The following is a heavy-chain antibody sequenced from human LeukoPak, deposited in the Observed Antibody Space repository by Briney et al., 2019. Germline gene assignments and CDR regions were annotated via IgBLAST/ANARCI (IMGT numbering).Heavy chain of an antibody. V-gene: IGHV3-33*01. J-gene: IGHJ4*02. Sequence: GGSLRLSCAASGFTFSSYGMHWVRQAPGKGLEWVAVIWYDGSNKYYADSVKGRFTISRDNSKNTLYLQMNSLRAEDTAVYYCARDSSVLTIFGVVIPLDYWGQGTLVTVSS. CDR3: ARDSSVLTIFGVVIPLDY. D-gene: IGHD3-3*01. CDR2: IWYDGSNK. CDR1: GFTFSSYG.